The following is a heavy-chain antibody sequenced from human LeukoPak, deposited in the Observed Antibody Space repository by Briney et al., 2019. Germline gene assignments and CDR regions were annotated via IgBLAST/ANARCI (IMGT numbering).Heavy chain of an antibody. D-gene: IGHD6-6*01. CDR3: ARNSIEYSSSSGWFDP. CDR1: GGTFSSYA. J-gene: IGHJ5*02. CDR2: IIPIFGTA. V-gene: IGHV1-69*01. Sequence: GASVNVSCKASGGTFSSYAISWVRQAPGQGLEWMGGIIPIFGTANYAQKFQGRVTITADESTSTAYMELSSLRSEDTAVYYCARNSIEYSSSSGWFDPWGQGTLVTVSS.